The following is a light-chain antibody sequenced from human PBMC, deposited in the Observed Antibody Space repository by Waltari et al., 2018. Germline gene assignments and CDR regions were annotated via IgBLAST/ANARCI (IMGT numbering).Light chain of an antibody. J-gene: IGKJ1*01. V-gene: IGKV3-20*01. CDR2: GAS. CDR1: QSVSRS. CDR3: QHYVRLPAT. Sequence: IVLTQSPGTLSLSPGERATLSCRASQSVSRSLAWYQQKPGQASKLLIYGASTRAPGNPDRFTGSGSGTDFSLTISSLEPEDFAIYFCQHYVRLPATFGQGTKVEIK.